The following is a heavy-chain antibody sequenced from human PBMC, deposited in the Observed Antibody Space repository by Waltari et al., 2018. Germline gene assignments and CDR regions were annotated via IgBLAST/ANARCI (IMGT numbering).Heavy chain of an antibody. D-gene: IGHD3-3*01. CDR2: IYYSGST. CDR3: ARAPSGYSMGTAFDI. V-gene: IGHV4-31*03. Sequence: QVQLQESGPGLVKPSQTLSLTCTVSGGSISSGGYYWSWIRQHPGKGLEWIGYIYYSGSTYHNPSLKSRVTVSLDTSKNQFSLKLGSVTAADTAVYYCARAPSGYSMGTAFDIWGQGTMVTVSS. J-gene: IGHJ3*02. CDR1: GGSISSGGYY.